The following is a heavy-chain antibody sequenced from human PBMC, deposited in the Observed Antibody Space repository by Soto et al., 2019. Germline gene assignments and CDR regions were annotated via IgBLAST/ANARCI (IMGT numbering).Heavy chain of an antibody. CDR3: AREDIVTTLVDY. J-gene: IGHJ4*02. Sequence: QVQLQESGPRVVKPSQTLSLTCTVSGGSIRNGGYYWSWLRHHPGQGLEWIGYIYYSGSTQYNPSLKSRVTMSIDTSKNQFSLKLSSVSAADTAVHDSAREDIVTTLVDYWGQGILVTASS. D-gene: IGHD5-12*01. CDR1: GGSIRNGGYY. V-gene: IGHV4-31*03. CDR2: IYYSGST.